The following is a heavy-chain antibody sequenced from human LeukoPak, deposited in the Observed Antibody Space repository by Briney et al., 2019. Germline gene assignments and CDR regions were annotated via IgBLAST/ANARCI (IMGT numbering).Heavy chain of an antibody. CDR3: ARWAMGALPPHAEYFQH. CDR2: ISAYNGNT. D-gene: IGHD1-26*01. CDR1: GYTFISYG. J-gene: IGHJ1*01. V-gene: IGHV1-18*01. Sequence: HGASVKVSCKASGYTFISYGISWERQAPGQGLEWMGWISAYNGNTNYAQKLQGRVTMTTDTSTSTAYMERRSLRSDDTAVYYCARWAMGALPPHAEYFQHGGQGTLVIVSS.